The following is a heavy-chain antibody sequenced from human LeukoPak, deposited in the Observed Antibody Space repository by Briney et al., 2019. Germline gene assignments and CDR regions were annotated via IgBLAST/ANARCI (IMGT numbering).Heavy chain of an antibody. Sequence: PGGSLRLACAASGFTFSSYWMHWVRQAPGKGLLWVSRINTDGSSTNFADSVRGRFTISRDNAKNKLYLQMNSLRAEDTAVYYCTRDLSGTYYGRFDYWGQGTLVTVSS. V-gene: IGHV3-74*01. D-gene: IGHD1-26*01. CDR1: GFTFSSYW. J-gene: IGHJ4*02. CDR2: INTDGSST. CDR3: TRDLSGTYYGRFDY.